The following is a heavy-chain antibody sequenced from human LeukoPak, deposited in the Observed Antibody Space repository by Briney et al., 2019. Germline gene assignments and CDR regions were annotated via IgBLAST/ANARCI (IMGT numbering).Heavy chain of an antibody. CDR3: ARDVKIAVAGTFYYYGMDV. CDR2: INPNSGGT. V-gene: IGHV1-2*02. J-gene: IGHJ6*02. Sequence: GASVKVSCKASGYTFTGYYMHWVRQAPGQGLEWMGWINPNSGGTNYAQKFQGRVTMTRDTPISTAYMELSRLRSDDTAVYYCARDVKIAVAGTFYYYGMDVWGQGTTVTVSS. D-gene: IGHD6-19*01. CDR1: GYTFTGYY.